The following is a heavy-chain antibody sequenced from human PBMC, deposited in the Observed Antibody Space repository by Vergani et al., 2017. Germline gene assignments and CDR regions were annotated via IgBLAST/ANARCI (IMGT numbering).Heavy chain of an antibody. J-gene: IGHJ6*02. D-gene: IGHD5-12*01. V-gene: IGHV3-23*01. CDR3: AKANPRNSGYDYLYYYHAMDV. CDR1: GFTFNHYA. Sequence: VQLFESGGDLVQPGGSLRLSCAASGFTFNHYAMNWVRQAPGKGLEWVSGISGSGGSTYYAGAVKGRFTISRDSSKNTLYLQMNSLSAGDRAVYYCAKANPRNSGYDYLYYYHAMDVWGQGTTVTVSS. CDR2: ISGSGGST.